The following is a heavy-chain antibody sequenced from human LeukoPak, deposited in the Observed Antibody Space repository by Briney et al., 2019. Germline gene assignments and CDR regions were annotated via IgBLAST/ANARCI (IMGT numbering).Heavy chain of an antibody. D-gene: IGHD6-13*01. V-gene: IGHV4-59*01. CDR2: IYYSGST. Sequence: SETLSLTCTVSGGSISSYYWSWIRQPPGKGLEWIGYIYYSGSTNYNPSLKSRVTISVDTSKNQFSLKLSSVTAADTAVYYCARIREESSWYGHLWFDPWSQGTLVTVSS. CDR3: ARIREESSWYGHLWFDP. CDR1: GGSISSYY. J-gene: IGHJ5*02.